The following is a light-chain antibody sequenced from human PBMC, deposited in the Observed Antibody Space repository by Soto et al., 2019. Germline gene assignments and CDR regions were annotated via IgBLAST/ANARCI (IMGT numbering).Light chain of an antibody. V-gene: IGLV2-14*01. J-gene: IGLJ1*01. Sequence: QSALIQPASVSGSTGQSITISCTGTSSDVGGSNYVSWYQHHPHRAPKLLIFEVSYRPSGVSSRFSGSKSGTSASLAISGLQSEDEADYYCAAWDDSLTGPVFGTGTKVTVL. CDR3: AAWDDSLTGPV. CDR2: EVS. CDR1: SSDVGGSNY.